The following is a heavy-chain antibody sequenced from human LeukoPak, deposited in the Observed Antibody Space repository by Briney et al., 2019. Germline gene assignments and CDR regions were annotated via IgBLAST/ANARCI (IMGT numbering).Heavy chain of an antibody. J-gene: IGHJ4*02. CDR2: IYSGGST. Sequence: GGSLRLSCAASGFTVSSNYMSWVRQAPGKGLEWVSVIYSGGSTYYADSVKGRFTISRDNSKNTLYLQMNSLRAEDTAVYYCARSRELGALDFDYWGQGTLVTVSS. CDR3: ARSRELGALDFDY. D-gene: IGHD7-27*01. CDR1: GFTVSSNY. V-gene: IGHV3-53*01.